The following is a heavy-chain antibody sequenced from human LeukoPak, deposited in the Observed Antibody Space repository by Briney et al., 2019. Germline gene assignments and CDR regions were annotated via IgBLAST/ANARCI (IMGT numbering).Heavy chain of an antibody. J-gene: IGHJ4*02. CDR3: VARAVAGSSYFDY. D-gene: IGHD6-19*01. Sequence: PSETLSLTCTVSGGSISSYYWSWIRQPPGKGLEWIGYIYYSGSTNYNPSLKSRVTISVDTSKNQFSLKLSSVTAADTAVYYCVARAVAGSSYFDYWGQGTLVTASS. V-gene: IGHV4-59*08. CDR2: IYYSGST. CDR1: GGSISSYY.